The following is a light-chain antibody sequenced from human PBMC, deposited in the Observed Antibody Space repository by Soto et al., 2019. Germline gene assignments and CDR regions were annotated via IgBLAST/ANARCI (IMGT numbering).Light chain of an antibody. CDR3: QQRSNWLLT. CDR1: QSVGTF. V-gene: IGKV3-11*01. CDR2: DAS. Sequence: VGLTQTPCTLSLSPGGRASLSCRASQSVGTFLAWYQQRSGQAPRLLIYDASNRPTDIPARFSGSGSGTDFTLTISRLEPEDFAVYYCQQRSNWLLTFCQGTRLEI. J-gene: IGKJ5*01.